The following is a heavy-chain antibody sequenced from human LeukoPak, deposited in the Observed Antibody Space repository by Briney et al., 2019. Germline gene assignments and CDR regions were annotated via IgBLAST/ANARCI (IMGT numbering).Heavy chain of an antibody. J-gene: IGHJ4*02. D-gene: IGHD3-16*02. CDR1: GFTFSSNP. Sequence: PGGSLRLSCAASGFTFSSNPMSWVRQAPGKGLEWVAAVSASGDNTYYADSVKGRFTISRDNSKNTLYLQMSRLRAEDTALYYCAKRYIGNYYFDYWGQGILVTVSS. CDR2: VSASGDNT. V-gene: IGHV3-23*01. CDR3: AKRYIGNYYFDY.